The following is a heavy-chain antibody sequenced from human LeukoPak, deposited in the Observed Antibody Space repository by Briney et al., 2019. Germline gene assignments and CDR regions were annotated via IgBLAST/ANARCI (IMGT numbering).Heavy chain of an antibody. Sequence: GGSLRVSCAASGFTFDDYAMHWVRQAPGNGLEWVSGISWNSGSIGYADSVKGRFTISRDNAKNSLYLQMNSLRAEDTALYYCAKGLTWFGELLSHFDYWGQGTLVTVSS. V-gene: IGHV3-9*01. CDR2: ISWNSGSI. J-gene: IGHJ4*02. CDR1: GFTFDDYA. D-gene: IGHD3-10*01. CDR3: AKGLTWFGELLSHFDY.